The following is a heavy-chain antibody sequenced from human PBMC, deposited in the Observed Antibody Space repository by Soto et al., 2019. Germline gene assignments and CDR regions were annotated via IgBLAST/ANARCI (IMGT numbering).Heavy chain of an antibody. CDR2: ISSSSSYT. V-gene: IGHV3-11*03. J-gene: IGHJ4*02. D-gene: IGHD5-12*01. Sequence: PGGSLRLSCAASGFTFGDYYMSWIRQAPGKGLEWVSFISSSSSYTNCADSVKGRFTISRDNAKNSLYLQMNSLRAEDTAVYYCAKSRLVATIAQDWGQGTLVTVSS. CDR1: GFTFGDYY. CDR3: AKSRLVATIAQD.